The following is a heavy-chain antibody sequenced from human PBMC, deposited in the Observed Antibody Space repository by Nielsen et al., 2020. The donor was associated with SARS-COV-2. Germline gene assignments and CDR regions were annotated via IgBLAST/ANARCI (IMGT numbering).Heavy chain of an antibody. J-gene: IGHJ6*02. CDR2: IYYSGST. D-gene: IGHD2-15*01. Sequence: SETLSLTCTVSGGSIGSSSYYWGWIRQPPGKGLEWIGSIYYSGSTYYNPSLKSRVTISVDTSKNQFSLKLSSVTAADTAVYYCARGYCSGGSCSRYYYYGMDVWGQGTTVTVSS. CDR1: GGSIGSSSYY. CDR3: ARGYCSGGSCSRYYYYGMDV. V-gene: IGHV4-39*01.